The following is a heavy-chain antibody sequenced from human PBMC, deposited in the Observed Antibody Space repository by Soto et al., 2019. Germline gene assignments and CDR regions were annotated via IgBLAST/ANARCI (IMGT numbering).Heavy chain of an antibody. CDR3: AKEADISGYYPDY. V-gene: IGHV3-48*01. D-gene: IGHD3-22*01. Sequence: GGSLRLSCAASGFTFSSYSMNWVRQAPGKGLEWVSYISSSSSTIYYADSVKGRFTISRDNAKNSLYLQMNSLRAEDTAVYYCAKEADISGYYPDYWGQGTQVTVSS. CDR2: ISSSSSTI. J-gene: IGHJ4*02. CDR1: GFTFSSYS.